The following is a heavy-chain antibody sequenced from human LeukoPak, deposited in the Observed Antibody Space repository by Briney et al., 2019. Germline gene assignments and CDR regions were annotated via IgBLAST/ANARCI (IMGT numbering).Heavy chain of an antibody. V-gene: IGHV3-23*01. D-gene: IGHD5-24*01. J-gene: IGHJ3*02. CDR2: ISGSGGST. Sequence: PGGSLRLSCAASGFTFSSYAMSWVRQAPGKGLEWVSAISGSGGSTYYADSVKGRFTISRDNAKNSLYLQMNSLRAEDTAVYYCANVGRWLQFRVPHDAFDIWGQGTMVTVSS. CDR3: ANVGRWLQFRVPHDAFDI. CDR1: GFTFSSYA.